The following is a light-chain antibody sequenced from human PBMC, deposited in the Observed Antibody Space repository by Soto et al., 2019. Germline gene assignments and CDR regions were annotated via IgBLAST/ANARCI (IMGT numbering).Light chain of an antibody. V-gene: IGLV1-40*01. CDR3: QSYDRSLRGYV. CDR1: RSNIGAGYD. Sequence: QSVLTQPPSVSGTPGQRVSISCTGSRSNIGAGYDVHWYLQLPGTAPKLLIYGNTIRPSGVPDRFSGSKSGTSASLAITGLQAEDEADYYCQSYDRSLRGYVFGTGTKLTVL. J-gene: IGLJ1*01. CDR2: GNT.